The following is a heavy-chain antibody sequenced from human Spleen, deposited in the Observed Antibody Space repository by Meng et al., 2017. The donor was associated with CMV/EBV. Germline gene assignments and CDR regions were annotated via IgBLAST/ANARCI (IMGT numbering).Heavy chain of an antibody. D-gene: IGHD1-1*01. CDR3: ARFSATGAYYYGMDV. Sequence: SETLSLTCTVSGVSISSYYWTWIRQPPGKGLEWIGYVYYSGSTNYNPSLKSRVTISVDTSKNQFPLRLSSVTTADTAVYFCARFSATGAYYYGMDVWGQGTTVTVS. J-gene: IGHJ6*02. V-gene: IGHV4-59*01. CDR1: GVSISSYY. CDR2: VYYSGST.